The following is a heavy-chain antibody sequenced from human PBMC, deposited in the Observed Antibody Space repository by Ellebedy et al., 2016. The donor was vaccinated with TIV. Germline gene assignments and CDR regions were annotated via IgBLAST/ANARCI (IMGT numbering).Heavy chain of an antibody. CDR3: AKGSSGWYPRGAFDY. CDR2: ISWNSGSI. D-gene: IGHD6-19*01. V-gene: IGHV3-9*01. Sequence: SLKISCAASGFTFDDYAMHWVRQAPGKGLEWVSGISWNSGSIGYADSVKGRFTISRDNAKNSLYLQMNSLRAEDTALYYCAKGSSGWYPRGAFDYWGQGTLVTVSS. CDR1: GFTFDDYA. J-gene: IGHJ4*02.